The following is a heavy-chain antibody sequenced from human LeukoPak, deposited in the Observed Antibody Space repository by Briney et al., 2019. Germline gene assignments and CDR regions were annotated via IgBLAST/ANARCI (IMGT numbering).Heavy chain of an antibody. CDR2: IYPGDSDT. J-gene: IGHJ5*02. D-gene: IGHD2-15*01. V-gene: IGHV5-51*01. Sequence: GESLKISWKGSGYSFTSYWIGWVRQMPGKGLEWMGIIYPGDSDTRYSPSFQGQVTISADTSISTAYLQSSSLKASDTAMYYCARRGSVRYCSGGSCPFNWFDPWGQGTLVTASS. CDR1: GYSFTSYW. CDR3: ARRGSVRYCSGGSCPFNWFDP.